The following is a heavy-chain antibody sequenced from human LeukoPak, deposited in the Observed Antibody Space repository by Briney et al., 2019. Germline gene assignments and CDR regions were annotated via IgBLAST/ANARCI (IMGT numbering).Heavy chain of an antibody. CDR3: ARDSGATGDRYDY. D-gene: IGHD7-27*01. J-gene: IGHJ4*02. V-gene: IGHV3-64*01. CDR2: ISSNGGST. Sequence: TGGSLRLSCAASGFTFSSYAMHWVRQAPGKGLEYVSAISSNGGSTYYANSVKGRFTISRDNSKNTLYLQMGSLRAEDMAVYYCARDSGATGDRYDYWGQGTLVTVSS. CDR1: GFTFSSYA.